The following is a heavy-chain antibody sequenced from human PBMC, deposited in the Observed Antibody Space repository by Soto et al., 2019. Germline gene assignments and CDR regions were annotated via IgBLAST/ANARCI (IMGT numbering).Heavy chain of an antibody. CDR2: IDYNGVT. V-gene: IGHV4-39*01. CDR1: GASISSRDYY. J-gene: IGHJ4*02. CDR3: GGVMIGTSRHTDSDY. D-gene: IGHD2-2*01. Sequence: SETLSLTCSVSGASISSRDYYWGWIRQTPGKGLEWIGNIDYNGVTYYNPSLKSRVTVSKDTSKNQFSLKVASVTAADTAIYYCGGVMIGTSRHTDSDYWGQGTQVTVSS.